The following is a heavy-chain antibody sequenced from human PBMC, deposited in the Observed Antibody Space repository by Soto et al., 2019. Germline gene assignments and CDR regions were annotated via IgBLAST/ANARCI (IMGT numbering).Heavy chain of an antibody. CDR3: ARTPVLPVVYGYAFDI. CDR2: IYSGGST. V-gene: IGHV3-53*01. Sequence: PGGSLRLSCAASGFTVSSNYMSWVRQAPGKGLEWVSVIYSGGSTYYADSVKGRFTISRDNSKNTLYPQMNSLRAEDTAVYYCARTPVLPVVYGYAFDIWGQGTMVTVSS. D-gene: IGHD2-8*02. CDR1: GFTVSSNY. J-gene: IGHJ3*02.